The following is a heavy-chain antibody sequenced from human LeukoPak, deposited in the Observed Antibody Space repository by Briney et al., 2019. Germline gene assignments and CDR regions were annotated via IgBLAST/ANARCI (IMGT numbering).Heavy chain of an antibody. CDR1: GFTFSSYA. J-gene: IGHJ4*02. V-gene: IGHV3-23*01. Sequence: PGGSLRLSCAASGFTFSSYAMSWVRQAPGKGLEWVSAISGSGGSTYYADSVKGRFTISRDNSKNMLYLQMNSLRAEDTAVYYCAKDRDGYSHGLHYFDYWGQGTLVTVSS. CDR2: ISGSGGST. D-gene: IGHD5-18*01. CDR3: AKDRDGYSHGLHYFDY.